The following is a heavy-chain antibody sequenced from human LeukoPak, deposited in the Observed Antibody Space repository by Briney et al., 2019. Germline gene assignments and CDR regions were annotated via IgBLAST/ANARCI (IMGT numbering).Heavy chain of an antibody. CDR2: IYYSGST. J-gene: IGHJ3*02. V-gene: IGHV4-30-4*08. Sequence: PSETLSLTCTVSGGSISSGDYYWSWIRQPPGKGLEWMGYIYYSGSTYYNPSLKSRVTISVDTSKNQFSLKLSSVTAADTAVYYCAREKSLVVVPAAPDAFDIWGQGTMVTVSS. CDR3: AREKSLVVVPAAPDAFDI. D-gene: IGHD2-2*01. CDR1: GGSISSGDYY.